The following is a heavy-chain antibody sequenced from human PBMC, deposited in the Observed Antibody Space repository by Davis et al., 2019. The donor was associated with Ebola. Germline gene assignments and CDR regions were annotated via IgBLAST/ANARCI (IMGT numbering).Heavy chain of an antibody. V-gene: IGHV3-23*01. Sequence: GESLKISCAASGFTFSSYVMSWVRQAPGKGLEWVSVISGSGGSTYYADSVKGRFTISRDNSKNTLYLQMNSLRAEDAAVYYCAKNAGGTTTRFITSWGQGTLVTVSS. CDR3: AKNAGGTTTRFITS. CDR2: ISGSGGST. D-gene: IGHD3-22*01. CDR1: GFTFSSYV. J-gene: IGHJ4*02.